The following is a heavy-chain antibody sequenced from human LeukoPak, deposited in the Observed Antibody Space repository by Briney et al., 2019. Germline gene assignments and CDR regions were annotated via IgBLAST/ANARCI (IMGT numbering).Heavy chain of an antibody. Sequence: PGRSLRLSCAASGFTFSTYVIHWVRQAPGKGLEWVALTWHDGSNKYYGDSVKDRFTISRDNSKNTLYLQMDSLRDEDTAVYYCARDRGYTYGHPLDYWGQGTLVTVSS. CDR2: TWHDGSNK. D-gene: IGHD5-18*01. J-gene: IGHJ4*02. CDR3: ARDRGYTYGHPLDY. V-gene: IGHV3-33*01. CDR1: GFTFSTYV.